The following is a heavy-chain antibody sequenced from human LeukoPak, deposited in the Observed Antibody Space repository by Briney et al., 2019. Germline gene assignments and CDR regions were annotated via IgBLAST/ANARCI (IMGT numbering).Heavy chain of an antibody. J-gene: IGHJ4*02. D-gene: IGHD3-22*01. Sequence: GGSLRLSCAASGFTVSSNYMSWVRQAPGKGLEWVSVIYSGGSTYYADSVKGRFTISRDNSKDTLYLQMGSLRAEDMAVYYCARGNDNTGLDYWGQGTLVSVSS. CDR2: IYSGGST. V-gene: IGHV3-53*05. CDR3: ARGNDNTGLDY. CDR1: GFTVSSNY.